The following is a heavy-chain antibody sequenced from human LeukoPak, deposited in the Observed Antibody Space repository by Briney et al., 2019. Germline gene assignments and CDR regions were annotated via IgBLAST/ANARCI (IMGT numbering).Heavy chain of an antibody. J-gene: IGHJ6*03. V-gene: IGHV3-74*01. CDR3: ARVGRYSSGWYLNYYYYMDV. CDR1: GFTFSSYW. D-gene: IGHD6-19*01. Sequence: GGSLRLSCAASGFTFSSYWMHWVRQAPGKGLVWVSRINSDGSSTSYVDSVKGRFTISRDNAKNTLYLQMNSLRAEDTAVYYCARVGRYSSGWYLNYYYYMDVWGKGTTVTVSS. CDR2: INSDGSST.